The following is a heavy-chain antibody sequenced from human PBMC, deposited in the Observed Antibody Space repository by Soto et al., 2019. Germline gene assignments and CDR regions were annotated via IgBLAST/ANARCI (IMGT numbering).Heavy chain of an antibody. Sequence: QVQLVQSGAEVKKPGSSVTVSCKTSGVTFSNYGFSWVRQARGQGLEWMGGIIATFGTADYPQKFQDRVTITADISTSTIYMELSRLRSEDTAVYYCVRAGDVAARSRKYDFHYWGQGTQVTVSS. CDR2: IIATFGTA. V-gene: IGHV1-69*06. J-gene: IGHJ4*02. D-gene: IGHD6-6*01. CDR1: GVTFSNYG. CDR3: VRAGDVAARSRKYDFHY.